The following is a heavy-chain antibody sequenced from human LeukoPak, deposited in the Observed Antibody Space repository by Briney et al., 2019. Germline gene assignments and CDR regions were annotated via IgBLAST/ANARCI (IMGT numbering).Heavy chain of an antibody. J-gene: IGHJ4*02. Sequence: ASVKVSCKASGYTFTSYGISWVRQAPGQGLGWMGWISAYNGNTNYAQKLQGRVTMTTDTSTSTAYMELRSLGSDDTAVYYCARGVMITFGGVIVIPYGLDYWGQGTLVTVSS. CDR2: ISAYNGNT. CDR3: ARGVMITFGGVIVIPYGLDY. V-gene: IGHV1-18*01. CDR1: GYTFTSYG. D-gene: IGHD3-16*02.